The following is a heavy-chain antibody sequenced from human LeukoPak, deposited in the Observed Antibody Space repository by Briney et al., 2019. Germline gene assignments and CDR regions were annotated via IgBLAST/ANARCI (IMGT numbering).Heavy chain of an antibody. V-gene: IGHV3-21*01. CDR1: GFTFSSYS. D-gene: IGHD3-10*01. CDR3: ARWYGSGSSELEY. CDR2: ISSRSSYI. J-gene: IGHJ4*02. Sequence: GSLRLSCAASGFTFSSYSMTWVRQAPGKGLEWVSSISSRSSYIYYADSLKGRFTISRENAKNSLYLQMNSLRAEDTAVYYCARWYGSGSSELEYWGQGTLVTVSS.